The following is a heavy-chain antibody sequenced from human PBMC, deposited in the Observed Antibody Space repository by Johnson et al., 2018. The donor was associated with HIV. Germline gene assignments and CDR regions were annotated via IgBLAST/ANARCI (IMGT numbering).Heavy chain of an antibody. Sequence: VQLVESGGGVVRPGGSLRLSCAASGFTFDDYGMSWVRQAPGKGLEWVSGINWNGGSTGYADSVKGRFTISRDNAKNSLYLQMNSRRAEDTAGYYCARDRKSGRYGVDAFEVWGQGTMVTVSS. D-gene: IGHD1-26*01. J-gene: IGHJ3*01. CDR1: GFTFDDYG. V-gene: IGHV3-20*04. CDR2: INWNGGST. CDR3: ARDRKSGRYGVDAFEV.